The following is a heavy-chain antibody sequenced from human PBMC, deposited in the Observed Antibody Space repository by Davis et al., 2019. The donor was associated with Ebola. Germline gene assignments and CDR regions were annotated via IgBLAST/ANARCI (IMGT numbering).Heavy chain of an antibody. CDR3: AKDLTFSMTYGMDV. CDR2: ISSSSSYT. CDR1: GFTFSDYY. Sequence: GGSLRLSCAASGFTFSDYYMSWIRQAPGKGLEWVSYISSSSSYTNYADSVKGRFTISRDNAKNSLYLQMNSLRAEDTALYYCAKDLTFSMTYGMDVWGKGTTVTVSS. J-gene: IGHJ6*04. D-gene: IGHD3-22*01. V-gene: IGHV3-11*05.